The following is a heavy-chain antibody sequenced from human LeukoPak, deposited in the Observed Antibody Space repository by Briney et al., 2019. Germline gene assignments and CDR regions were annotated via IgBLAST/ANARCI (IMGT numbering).Heavy chain of an antibody. J-gene: IGHJ4*02. Sequence: GGSLRLSCAASGFTFDDYAMHWVRQAPGKGLEWVSGISWNGGSIGYADSVKGRFTISRDNAKNSLYLQMNSLRAEDTALYYCAKDIDYGGNSGPNFDYWGQGTLVTVSS. V-gene: IGHV3-9*01. CDR2: ISWNGGSI. D-gene: IGHD4-23*01. CDR1: GFTFDDYA. CDR3: AKDIDYGGNSGPNFDY.